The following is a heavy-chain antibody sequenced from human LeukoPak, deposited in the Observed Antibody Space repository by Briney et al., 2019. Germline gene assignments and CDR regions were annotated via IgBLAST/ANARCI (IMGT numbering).Heavy chain of an antibody. CDR3: ARHERESSGWRFFDY. V-gene: IGHV4-59*08. CDR1: GGSISTYY. J-gene: IGHJ4*02. D-gene: IGHD6-19*01. Sequence: PSETLSLTCTVSGGSISTYYWSWIRQPPGKGPEWIGYIYYTGSTNYNPSLKSRGTISVDTSKNQFSLKLSSVTAADTAVYYCARHERESSGWRFFDYWGQGTLVTVSS. CDR2: IYYTGST.